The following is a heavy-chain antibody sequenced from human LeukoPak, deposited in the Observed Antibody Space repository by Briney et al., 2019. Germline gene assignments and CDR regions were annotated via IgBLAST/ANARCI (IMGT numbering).Heavy chain of an antibody. J-gene: IGHJ4*02. CDR3: ARSRGYYYGSGDQHFDY. CDR1: GGSISSYY. CDR2: IYYSGST. V-gene: IGHV4-59*01. Sequence: SETLSLTCTVSGGSISSYYWSWIRQPPGKGLEWIGYIYYSGSTNYNPSLKSRVTISVDTSKNQFSLKLSSVTAADTAVYYCARSRGYYYGSGDQHFDYWGQGTLVTVSS. D-gene: IGHD3-10*01.